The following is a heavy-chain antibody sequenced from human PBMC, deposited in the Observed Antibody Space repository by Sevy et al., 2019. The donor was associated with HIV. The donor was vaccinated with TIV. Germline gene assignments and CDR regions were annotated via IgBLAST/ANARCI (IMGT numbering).Heavy chain of an antibody. CDR3: ARDRGLRLGELPYYFDY. Sequence: GGSLRLSCAASGFTFSSYSMNWVRQAPGKGLEWVSSISSSSSYIYYADSVKGRFTISRDNAKNSQYLQMNSLRAEDTAVYYCARDRGLRLGELPYYFDYWGQGTLVTVSS. D-gene: IGHD3-16*02. V-gene: IGHV3-21*01. J-gene: IGHJ4*02. CDR1: GFTFSSYS. CDR2: ISSSSSYI.